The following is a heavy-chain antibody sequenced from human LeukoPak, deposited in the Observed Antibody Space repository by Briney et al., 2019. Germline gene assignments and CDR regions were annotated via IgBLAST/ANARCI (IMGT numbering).Heavy chain of an antibody. CDR3: AREKGGYSYGYAGYFDL. V-gene: IGHV4-39*07. Sequence: PSETLSLTCTVSGGSISSSSYYWGWIRQPPGNGLEWIGSIYYSGSTYYNPSLKSRVTISVDTSKNQFSLKLSSVTAADTAVYYCAREKGGYSYGYAGYFDLWGRGTLVTVSS. CDR1: GGSISSSSYY. D-gene: IGHD5-18*01. J-gene: IGHJ2*01. CDR2: IYYSGST.